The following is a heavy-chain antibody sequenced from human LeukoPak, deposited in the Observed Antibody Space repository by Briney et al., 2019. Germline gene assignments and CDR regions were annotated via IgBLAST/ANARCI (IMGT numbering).Heavy chain of an antibody. CDR3: AREGSSGWYFEY. D-gene: IGHD6-19*01. CDR1: GGSISSGGYY. Sequence: SETLSLTCTVSGGSISSGGYYWSWIRQHPGKGLEWIGRIYSSGSTNYNPSLKSRVTMSVDTSKHQFSLKLSSVTAADTAVYYCAREGSSGWYFEYWGQGTLVTVSS. V-gene: IGHV4-61*08. J-gene: IGHJ4*02. CDR2: IYSSGST.